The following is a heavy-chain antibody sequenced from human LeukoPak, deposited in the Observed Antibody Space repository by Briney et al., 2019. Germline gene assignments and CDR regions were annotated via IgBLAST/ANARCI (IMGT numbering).Heavy chain of an antibody. J-gene: IGHJ5*02. CDR1: GGSSSSGGYS. D-gene: IGHD3-3*01. CDR2: IYHSGST. V-gene: IGHV4-30-2*01. CDR3: ARGAAYDFWRTTLDP. Sequence: SQTLSLTCAVSGGSSSSGGYSWSWIRQPPGKGLEWIRYIYHSGSTYYNPSLKSRVTISVDRSKNQFSLKLSSVTAADTAVYYCARGAAYDFWRTTLDPWGQGTLVTVSS.